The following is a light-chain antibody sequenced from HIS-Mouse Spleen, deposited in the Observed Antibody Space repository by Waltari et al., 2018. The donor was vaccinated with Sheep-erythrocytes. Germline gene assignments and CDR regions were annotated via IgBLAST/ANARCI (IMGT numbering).Light chain of an antibody. V-gene: IGKV2-30*02. CDR3: MQGTHWPPYT. J-gene: IGKJ2*01. CDR1: QSFVHSDGTTY. Sequence: DVVMTQSPLSLPVTLGQPASIPCRSSQSFVHSDGTTYLNWFQQRPGQSPRRLIYKVSNRDSGVPDRFSGSGSGTDFTLKISRVEAEDVGVYYCMQGTHWPPYTFGQGTKLEIK. CDR2: KVS.